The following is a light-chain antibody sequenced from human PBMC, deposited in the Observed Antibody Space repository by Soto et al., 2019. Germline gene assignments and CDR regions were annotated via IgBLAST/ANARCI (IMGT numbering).Light chain of an antibody. Sequence: QSALTQPASVSGSPGQSITISCSRTSSHVGSYNFVSWYQQHPGKAPKLLIHEGTKRPSGVSNRFSGYQSDNTASLTISGLQAEDEADYYRCSSSYNVVFGGGTKLTVL. CDR1: SSHVGSYNF. CDR2: EGT. J-gene: IGLJ2*01. CDR3: CSSSYNVV. V-gene: IGLV2-23*01.